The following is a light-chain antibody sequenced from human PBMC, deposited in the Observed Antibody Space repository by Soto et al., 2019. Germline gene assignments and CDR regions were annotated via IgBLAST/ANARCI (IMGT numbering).Light chain of an antibody. Sequence: QSVLTQPPSASGSPGQSVTISCTGTSSDVGGYNYVSWYQQHPGKAPKLIIFEVSKRPSGVPDRFSGSKSGNTASLTVSGLQAEDEADYYCNSFAGSNHVVFGGGTKVTVL. CDR3: NSFAGSNHVV. CDR1: SSDVGGYNY. J-gene: IGLJ2*01. CDR2: EVS. V-gene: IGLV2-8*01.